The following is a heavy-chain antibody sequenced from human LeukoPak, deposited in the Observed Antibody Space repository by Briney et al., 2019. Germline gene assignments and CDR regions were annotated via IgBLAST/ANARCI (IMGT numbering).Heavy chain of an antibody. V-gene: IGHV4-31*03. CDR1: GGSISSGGYY. CDR3: ARGRRYQLLFIDY. CDR2: IYYSGST. J-gene: IGHJ4*02. Sequence: SQTLSLTCTVSGGSISSGGYYWSWIRQHPGKGLEWIGYIYYSGSTYYNPSLKSRVTISVDTSKNQFSLKLSSVTAADTAVYYCARGRRYQLLFIDYWGQGTLVTVSS. D-gene: IGHD2-2*01.